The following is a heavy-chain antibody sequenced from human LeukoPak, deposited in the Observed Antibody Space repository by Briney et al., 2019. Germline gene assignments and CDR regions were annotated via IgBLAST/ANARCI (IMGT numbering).Heavy chain of an antibody. CDR1: GYTFTGYY. J-gene: IGHJ4*02. Sequence: GASVKVSCKASGYTFTGYYMHWVRQATGQGLEWMGWMNPHSGNTGYAQNFQGRVTMTTDTSTSTAYMELRSLRSDDTAVYYCAILGYYYDSSGYIDYWGQGTLVTVSS. D-gene: IGHD3-22*01. CDR2: MNPHSGNT. V-gene: IGHV1-8*02. CDR3: AILGYYYDSSGYIDY.